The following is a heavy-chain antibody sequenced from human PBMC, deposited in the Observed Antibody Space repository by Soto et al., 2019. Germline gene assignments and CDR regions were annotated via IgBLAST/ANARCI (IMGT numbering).Heavy chain of an antibody. V-gene: IGHV3-23*01. CDR2: ISGSGGST. CDR1: GFTFSSYA. CDR3: ARRGSGSYYDY. J-gene: IGHJ4*02. D-gene: IGHD1-26*01. Sequence: EVQLLESGGGLVQPGGSLRLYCAASGFTFSSYAMRWVRQAPGKGLEWVSAISGSGGSTYYADSLKGRFTISRDNSKNTLYLQMNSLRAEDTAVYYCARRGSGSYYDYWGQGTLVTVSS.